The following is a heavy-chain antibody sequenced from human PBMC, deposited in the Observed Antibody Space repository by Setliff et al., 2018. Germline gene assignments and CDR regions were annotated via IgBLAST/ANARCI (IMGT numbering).Heavy chain of an antibody. V-gene: IGHV4-38-2*01. D-gene: IGHD5-18*01. Sequence: SETLSLTCAVSGYSIRSGNYWGWIRQPPGKGLEWIGSISHSGSAYYNPSLKSRVTISLDMSKNQFSLKLSSVTAADTAVYYCARGRIQLWKYYFDYWGQGTLVTVSS. CDR3: ARGRIQLWKYYFDY. J-gene: IGHJ4*02. CDR2: ISHSGSA. CDR1: GYSIRSGNY.